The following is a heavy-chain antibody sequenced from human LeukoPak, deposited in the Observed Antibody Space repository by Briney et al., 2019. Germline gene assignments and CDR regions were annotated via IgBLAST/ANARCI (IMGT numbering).Heavy chain of an antibody. J-gene: IGHJ4*02. CDR2: FDPEDGET. D-gene: IGHD3-9*01. V-gene: IGHV1-24*01. CDR3: AKEGDYDILTGYPRGIDY. Sequence: ASVKVSCKVSGYTLTELSMHWVRQAPGKGLEWMGGFDPEDGETIYAQKFQGRVTMTRDTSTSTVYMDLSSLRSEDTAVYYCAKEGDYDILTGYPRGIDYWGQGTLVTVSS. CDR1: GYTLTELS.